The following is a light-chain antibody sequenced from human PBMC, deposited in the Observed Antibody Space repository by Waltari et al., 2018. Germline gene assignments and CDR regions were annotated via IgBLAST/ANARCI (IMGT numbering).Light chain of an antibody. V-gene: IGKV1-33*01. CDR2: EAS. Sequence: DIQMTQSPYSLSASVGDRVSITCQASQDIRKYLNWFQQKPGKAPKLLIFEASNLETGVPSKFSGSGSGTDFTFTISNLQPEETATYYCQQYDGFPHTFGQGTKVEIK. CDR1: QDIRKY. CDR3: QQYDGFPHT. J-gene: IGKJ2*01.